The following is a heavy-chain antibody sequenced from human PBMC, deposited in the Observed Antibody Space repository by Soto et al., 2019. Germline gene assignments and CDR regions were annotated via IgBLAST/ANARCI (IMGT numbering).Heavy chain of an antibody. V-gene: IGHV3-23*01. CDR2: ISGSDNTT. CDR3: APMGA. J-gene: IGHJ6*02. Sequence: ALRLSCASSGFTFSSYAMSWVRQAPGKGPEWVSAISGSDNTTYYADSVKGRFTISRDNSKNTLYLQMSSLRADDTAVYYCAPMGAWGQGTTVTVSS. CDR1: GFTFSSYA.